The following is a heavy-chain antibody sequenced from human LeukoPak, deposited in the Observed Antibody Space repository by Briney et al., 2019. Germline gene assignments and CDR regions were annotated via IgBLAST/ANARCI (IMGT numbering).Heavy chain of an antibody. J-gene: IGHJ4*02. V-gene: IGHV1-2*02. D-gene: IGHD3-22*01. CDR2: IHPNSGGT. CDR3: ARDMGIDYYDSSGWDPYYFDY. Sequence: ASVKVSCKASGYTFTAYYIHWVRQAPGQGLEWMGWIHPNSGGTNSAQKFQGRVTMTRDTSISTAYMELSRLRSDDTAVYYCARDMGIDYYDSSGWDPYYFDYWGQGTLVTVSS. CDR1: GYTFTAYY.